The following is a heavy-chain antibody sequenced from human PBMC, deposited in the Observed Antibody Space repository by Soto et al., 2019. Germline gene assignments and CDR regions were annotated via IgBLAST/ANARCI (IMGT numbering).Heavy chain of an antibody. J-gene: IGHJ4*01. CDR2: ISHDGSKR. D-gene: IGHD3-22*01. Sequence: VQLVESGGGVVLPGRSVRLSCEVSGFTFSDFGLDWVRQAPGKGLEWVAIISHDGSKRFYADSVKGRFTISRDNSKNTLYLQMSSLRPEDTALYHCAKTATYVDGYDNTGYSSEDYWGHGTLVTVSS. V-gene: IGHV3-30*18. CDR3: AKTATYVDGYDNTGYSSEDY. CDR1: GFTFSDFG.